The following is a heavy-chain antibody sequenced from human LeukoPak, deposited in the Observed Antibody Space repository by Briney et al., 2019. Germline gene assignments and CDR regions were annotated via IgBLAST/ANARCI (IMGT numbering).Heavy chain of an antibody. CDR3: ASGAADGYNFGFDY. CDR1: GASLNDYY. D-gene: IGHD5-24*01. Sequence: SETLSLTCTVSGASLNDYYWSWIRQPPGKALEWIGFIHSSGSTNSNPSLTSRVTISIDTSKNQFSLNLRSLTAADTAVYFCASGAADGYNFGFDYWGQGTLAAVSS. J-gene: IGHJ4*02. CDR2: IHSSGST. V-gene: IGHV4-59*12.